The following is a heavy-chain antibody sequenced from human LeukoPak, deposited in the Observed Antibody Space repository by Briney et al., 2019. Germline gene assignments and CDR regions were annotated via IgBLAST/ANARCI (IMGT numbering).Heavy chain of an antibody. J-gene: IGHJ5*02. D-gene: IGHD3-3*01. CDR3: ARDDVWDDFWSGYSLFDP. CDR1: GYTFTSYA. Sequence: ASVKVSCKASGYTFTSYAMHWVRQAPGQRLEWMGWINAGNGNTKYSQKFQGRVTITRDTSASTACMELSSLRSEDTAVYYCARDDVWDDFWSGYSLFDPWGQGTLVTVSS. V-gene: IGHV1-3*01. CDR2: INAGNGNT.